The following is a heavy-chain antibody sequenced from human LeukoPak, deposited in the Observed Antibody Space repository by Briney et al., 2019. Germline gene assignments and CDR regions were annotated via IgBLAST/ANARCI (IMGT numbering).Heavy chain of an antibody. D-gene: IGHD2-21*02. CDR2: ISGGGDTT. J-gene: IGHJ4*02. CDR1: GFNFANHA. CDR3: VREDTPATANY. Sequence: GGSLRLSCAASGFNFANHAMSWVRQTPGKGLEWVSAISGGGDTTYYADSVTGRFTISRDNSKDTLFLQMHSLRPGDTAVYYCVREDTPATANYWGQGTLVTISS. V-gene: IGHV3-23*01.